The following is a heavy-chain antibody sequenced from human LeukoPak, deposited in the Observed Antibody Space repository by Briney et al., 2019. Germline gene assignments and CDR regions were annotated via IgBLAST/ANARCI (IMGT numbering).Heavy chain of an antibody. V-gene: IGHV3-30*04. CDR1: GFTFGTYA. CDR3: ARVASLSVTHYYYYGMDV. Sequence: GRSLRLSCAASGFTFGTYAMHWVRQAPGKGLEWVAIISHHARKKLYAESVKGRFTISRDNAENTLYLQMSSLRHDDTAVYYCARVASLSVTHYYYYGMDVWGPGTTVSVSS. CDR2: ISHHARKK. D-gene: IGHD4-17*01. J-gene: IGHJ6*02.